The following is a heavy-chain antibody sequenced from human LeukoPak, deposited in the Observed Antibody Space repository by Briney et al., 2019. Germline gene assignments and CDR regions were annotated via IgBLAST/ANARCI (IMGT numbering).Heavy chain of an antibody. J-gene: IGHJ4*02. V-gene: IGHV1-18*04. Sequence: ASVKVSCKASGYTFTSYGISWVRQAPGQGREWMGWISAYNGNTNYAQKLQGRVTMTTDTSTSTAYMELSSLRSDDTAVYYCARVLSYPVTTVIDYWGQGTLVTVSS. CDR1: GYTFTSYG. CDR2: ISAYNGNT. D-gene: IGHD4-17*01. CDR3: ARVLSYPVTTVIDY.